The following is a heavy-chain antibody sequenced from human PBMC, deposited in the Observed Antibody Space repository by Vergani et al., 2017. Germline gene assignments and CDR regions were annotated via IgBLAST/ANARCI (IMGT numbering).Heavy chain of an antibody. D-gene: IGHD2-8*01. Sequence: EVQLQESGGGLVKPGGSLRVSCAASGFSFSTYSINWVRQAPGKGLEWVSSISGRSNYIYYADSLKGRFTISRDNSKNSVYLQMNSLRAEDTAIYYCARDCTSGGCPDNYGRDVWGQGATVTVSS. CDR1: GFSFSTYS. V-gene: IGHV3-21*06. CDR2: ISGRSNYI. CDR3: ARDCTSGGCPDNYGRDV. J-gene: IGHJ6*02.